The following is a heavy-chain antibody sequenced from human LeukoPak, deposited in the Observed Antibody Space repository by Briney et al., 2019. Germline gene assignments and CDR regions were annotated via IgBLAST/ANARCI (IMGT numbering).Heavy chain of an antibody. Sequence: SWIRQSPXKGLEWIGHIHYSGSTNYNPSLKSRVTISVDPSKNQLSLRVNSMTAADTALYYCARAGYSSSWYSALDIWGQGTMVTVSS. V-gene: IGHV4-59*01. D-gene: IGHD6-13*01. J-gene: IGHJ3*02. CDR2: IHYSGST. CDR3: ARAGYSSSWYSALDI.